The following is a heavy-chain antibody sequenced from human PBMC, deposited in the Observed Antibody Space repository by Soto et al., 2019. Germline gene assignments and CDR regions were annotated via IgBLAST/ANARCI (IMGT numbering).Heavy chain of an antibody. D-gene: IGHD5-12*01. Sequence: GASVKVSCTVSGFTLTELSIHWVRQAPGKGLEWMGGFDPEDGETIYAQKFQGRVTMTEDTSTDTAYMDLSSLRSEDTAVYYCAATYTVATITIDYWGQGTLVTVSS. CDR2: FDPEDGET. CDR1: GFTLTELS. J-gene: IGHJ4*02. V-gene: IGHV1-24*01. CDR3: AATYTVATITIDY.